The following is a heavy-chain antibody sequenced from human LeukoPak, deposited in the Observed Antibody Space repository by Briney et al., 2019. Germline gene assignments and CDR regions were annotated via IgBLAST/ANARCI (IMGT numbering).Heavy chain of an antibody. CDR2: IWYDGSNK. CDR3: ARGALAAAGLNFDY. CDR1: GFTFSSYG. D-gene: IGHD6-13*01. Sequence: GRSLRLSCAASGFTFSSYGMHWVRQAPGKGLEWEAVIWYDGSNKYYADSVKGRFTISRDNSKNTLYLQMNSLRAEDTAVYYCARGALAAAGLNFDYWGQGTLVTVSS. J-gene: IGHJ4*02. V-gene: IGHV3-33*01.